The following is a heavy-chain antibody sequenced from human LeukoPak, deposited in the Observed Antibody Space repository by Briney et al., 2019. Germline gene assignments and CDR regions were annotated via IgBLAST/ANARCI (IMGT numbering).Heavy chain of an antibody. CDR1: GYTFSSYY. CDR2: INPSGGST. CDR3: ARDNSYSDSSWWFDP. Sequence: ASVKVSCKASGYTFSSYYMHWVRQAPGQGLEWMGIINPSGGSTSYAQKFQGRVTMTRDTSTTTVFMELSSLRSEDTAVYYCARDNSYSDSSWWFDPWGQGTLVTVSS. V-gene: IGHV1-46*01. D-gene: IGHD1-26*01. J-gene: IGHJ5*02.